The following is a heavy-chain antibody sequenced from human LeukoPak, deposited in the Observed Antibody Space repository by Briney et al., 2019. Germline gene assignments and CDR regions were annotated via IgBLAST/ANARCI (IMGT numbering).Heavy chain of an antibody. CDR3: ARVANRAFDI. CDR1: GFTFSDYH. CDR2: MSSSSLTI. V-gene: IGHV3-11*04. Sequence: GGSLRLSCAASGFTFSDYHVTWIRQAPGKGLEWVSYMSSSSLTIYYADSVKGRFTISKDNAENSLYLQMNSLRAEDTAMYYCARVANRAFDIGGQGTMVTVSS. J-gene: IGHJ3*02.